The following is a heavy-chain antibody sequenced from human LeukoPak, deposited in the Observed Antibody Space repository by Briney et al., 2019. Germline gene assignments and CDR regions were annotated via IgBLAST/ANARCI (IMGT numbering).Heavy chain of an antibody. Sequence: SEPQTLPCTVSVRSISSFYSSWIPKPPGKGRQGIGYFYYSGITRYDPSLKSRFTISVDTSKNQFSLKLSSVTAADTAVYYCASGGYSGYAFDYWGQGILVTVSS. CDR1: VRSISSFY. CDR2: FYYSGIT. D-gene: IGHD5-12*01. J-gene: IGHJ4*02. CDR3: ASGGYSGYAFDY. V-gene: IGHV4-59*01.